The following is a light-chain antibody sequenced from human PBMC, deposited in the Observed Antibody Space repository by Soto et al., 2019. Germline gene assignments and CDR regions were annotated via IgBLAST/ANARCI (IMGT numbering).Light chain of an antibody. V-gene: IGKV1-5*03. Sequence: DIQMTQSPSTLSASVGDRVTITCRASQTISSWLAWYQQKPGKAPKLLIYKASSLESGVPSRFSGSGSGTEFTLTISSLQPDDFATYYCQQYNSPYTFVQGTKLEIK. CDR1: QTISSW. CDR3: QQYNSPYT. CDR2: KAS. J-gene: IGKJ2*01.